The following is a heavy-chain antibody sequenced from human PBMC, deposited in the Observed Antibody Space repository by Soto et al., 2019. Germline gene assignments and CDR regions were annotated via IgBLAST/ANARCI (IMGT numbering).Heavy chain of an antibody. D-gene: IGHD2-21*01. CDR2: IYYSGST. V-gene: IGHV4-30-4*07. CDR1: GGSISSGGYS. CDR3: ARGRGGGGTSNNWFDP. J-gene: IGHJ5*02. Sequence: SETLSLTCAVSGGSISSGGYSWSWIRQPPGKGLEWIGYIYYSGSTYYNPSLKSRVTISVDTSKNQFSLKLSSVTEADTAVYYCARGRGGGGTSNNWFDPWGQGTLVTVSS.